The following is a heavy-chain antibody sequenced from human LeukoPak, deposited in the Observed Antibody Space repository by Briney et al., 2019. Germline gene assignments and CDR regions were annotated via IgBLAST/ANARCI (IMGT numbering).Heavy chain of an antibody. CDR2: ISWDGGST. CDR1: GFTFDDYT. J-gene: IGHJ3*02. Sequence: GGSLRLSCAASGFTFDDYTMHWVRQAPGKGLEWVSLISWDGGSTYYADSVKGRFTISRDNSKNTLYLQMNSLRAEDTAVYYCARFDYGDLVGAFDIWGQGTMVTVSS. CDR3: ARFDYGDLVGAFDI. D-gene: IGHD4-17*01. V-gene: IGHV3-43*01.